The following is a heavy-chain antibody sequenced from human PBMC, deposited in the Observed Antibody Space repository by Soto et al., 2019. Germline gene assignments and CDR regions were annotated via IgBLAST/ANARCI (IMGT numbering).Heavy chain of an antibody. D-gene: IGHD3-10*01. V-gene: IGHV4-31*03. Sequence: QVQLQESGPGLVKPSQTLSLTCTVSGGSISSGGYYWSWVRQHPGKGLEWIGYIYYSGSTSYNPSLKSRLTMSVDTSRNQFSLKLSSVTAADTAVYYCARDGGYGSGSYRFDYWGQGSLVTVSS. CDR2: IYYSGST. CDR3: ARDGGYGSGSYRFDY. J-gene: IGHJ4*02. CDR1: GGSISSGGYY.